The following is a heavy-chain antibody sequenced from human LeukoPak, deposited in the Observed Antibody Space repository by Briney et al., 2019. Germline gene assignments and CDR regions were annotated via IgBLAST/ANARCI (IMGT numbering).Heavy chain of an antibody. CDR2: IIPILGIA. D-gene: IGHD2-15*01. J-gene: IGHJ3*02. CDR1: GGTFSSYA. Sequence: SVKVSCKASGGTFSSYAISWVRQAPGQGLEWMGRIIPILGIANYAQKFQGRATITADKSTSTAYMELSSLRSEDTAVYYCARGTGSEAFDIWGPGTMVTVSS. V-gene: IGHV1-69*04. CDR3: ARGTGSEAFDI.